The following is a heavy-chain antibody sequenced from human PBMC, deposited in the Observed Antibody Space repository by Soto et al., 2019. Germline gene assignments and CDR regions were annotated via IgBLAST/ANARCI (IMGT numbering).Heavy chain of an antibody. CDR1: GYTFTSYG. CDR2: ISAYNGNT. D-gene: IGHD2-2*01. Sequence: GASVKVSCKASGYTFTSYGISWVRQAPGQGLEWMGWISAYNGNTNYAQKLQGRVTMTTDTSTSTAYMELRSLRSDDTAVYYCARIVVVPAAAPEGGNYYYYGMGVWGQGTTVTVSS. J-gene: IGHJ6*02. CDR3: ARIVVVPAAAPEGGNYYYYGMGV. V-gene: IGHV1-18*04.